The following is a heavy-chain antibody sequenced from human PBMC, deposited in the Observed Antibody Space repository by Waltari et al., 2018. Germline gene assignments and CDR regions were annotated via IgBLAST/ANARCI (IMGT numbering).Heavy chain of an antibody. Sequence: EVQLVESGGGLVQPGGSLRLSCAASGFTLSSYWMSWVRQAPGKGLEWVANIKQDGSEKYYVDSVKGRFTISRDNAKNSLYLQMNSLRAEDTAVYYCARAATILIYYYMDVWGKGTTVTVSS. V-gene: IGHV3-7*01. CDR3: ARAATILIYYYMDV. CDR2: IKQDGSEK. D-gene: IGHD5-12*01. J-gene: IGHJ6*03. CDR1: GFTLSSYW.